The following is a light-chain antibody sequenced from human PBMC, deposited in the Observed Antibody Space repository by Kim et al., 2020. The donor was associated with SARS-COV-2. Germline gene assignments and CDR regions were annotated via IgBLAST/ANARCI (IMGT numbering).Light chain of an antibody. CDR2: EVS. V-gene: IGLV2-8*01. CDR1: SSDIRRFNY. CDR3: SSYAGNNIYV. J-gene: IGLJ1*01. Sequence: GQSFTISCTGTSSDIRRFNYVSWYQQHPGKAPKLIIYEVSEWPSGVPDRFSGSKSGNTASLTISGLQADDEADYYCSSYAGNNIYVFGTGTKVTVL.